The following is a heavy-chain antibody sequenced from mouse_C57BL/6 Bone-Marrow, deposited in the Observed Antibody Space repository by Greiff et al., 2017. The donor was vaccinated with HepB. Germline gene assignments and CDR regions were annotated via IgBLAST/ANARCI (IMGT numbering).Heavy chain of an antibody. CDR1: GYTFTSYW. J-gene: IGHJ2*01. V-gene: IGHV1-50*01. Sequence: QVQLKQPGAELVKPGASVKLSCKASGYTFTSYWMQWVKQRPGQGLEWIGEIDPSDSYTNYNQKFKGKATLTVDTSSSTAYMQLSSLTSEDSAVYYCARRGWPFDYWGQGTTLTVSS. D-gene: IGHD3-3*01. CDR3: ARRGWPFDY. CDR2: IDPSDSYT.